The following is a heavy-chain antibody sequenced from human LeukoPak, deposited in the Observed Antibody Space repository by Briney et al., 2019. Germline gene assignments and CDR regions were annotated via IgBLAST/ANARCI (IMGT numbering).Heavy chain of an antibody. CDR2: IYTSGST. V-gene: IGHV4-4*09. D-gene: IGHD6-13*01. J-gene: IGHJ5*02. CDR3: ARLYSSSTPAFDP. Sequence: SETLSLTCTVSGGSISSYYWSWIRQPPGKGLEWIWYIYTSGSTNYNPSLKSRVTISVDTSKNQFSLKLSSVTAADTAVYYCARLYSSSTPAFDPWGQGTLVTVSS. CDR1: GGSISSYY.